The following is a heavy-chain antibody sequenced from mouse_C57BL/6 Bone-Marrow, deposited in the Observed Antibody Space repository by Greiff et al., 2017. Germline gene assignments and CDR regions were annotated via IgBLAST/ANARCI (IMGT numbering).Heavy chain of an antibody. CDR3: AREGYDYDRGFAY. J-gene: IGHJ3*01. CDR2: ISDGGSYT. CDR1: GFTFSSYA. Sequence: EVMLVESGGGLVKPGGSLKLSCAASGFTFSSYAMSWVRQTPEKRLEWVATISDGGSYTYYPDNVKGRFTISRDNAKNNLYLQMSHLKSEDTAMYYCAREGYDYDRGFAYWGQGTLVTVSA. D-gene: IGHD2-4*01. V-gene: IGHV5-4*01.